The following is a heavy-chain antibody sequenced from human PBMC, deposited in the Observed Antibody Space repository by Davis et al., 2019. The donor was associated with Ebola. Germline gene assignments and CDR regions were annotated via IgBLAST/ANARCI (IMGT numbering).Heavy chain of an antibody. CDR3: ARESDAVGASTTDDAFDV. CDR2: INPKTDGT. V-gene: IGHV1-2*02. J-gene: IGHJ3*01. CDR1: GYTFTGYY. Sequence: ASVKVSCKASGYTFTGYYIHWVRQAPGQGLEWMGWINPKTDGTQLAQEFQGRVTMTRDTAISTAYMELSRLTSDDTAVYFCARESDAVGASTTDDAFDVWGQGTMFTVSS. D-gene: IGHD1-26*01.